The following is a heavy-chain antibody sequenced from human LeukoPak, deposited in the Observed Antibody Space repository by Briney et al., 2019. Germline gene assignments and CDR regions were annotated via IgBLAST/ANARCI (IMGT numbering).Heavy chain of an antibody. D-gene: IGHD1-26*01. CDR2: VVIAGDT. CDR1: GFTLSNHA. Sequence: GGSLRLSCAASGFTLSNHAMHWVRRATGKGLEWVSAVVIAGDTFYPGSVKGRFTISRENAKNSLYLQMNSLRAEDAAVYYCARQMTPHGNFDYWGQGTLVTVSS. J-gene: IGHJ4*02. V-gene: IGHV3-13*01. CDR3: ARQMTPHGNFDY.